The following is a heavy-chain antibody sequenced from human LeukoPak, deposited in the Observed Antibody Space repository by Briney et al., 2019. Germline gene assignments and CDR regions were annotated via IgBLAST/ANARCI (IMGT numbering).Heavy chain of an antibody. CDR3: AKGYCSSTSCYADRYAFDI. CDR2: ISGSGGST. V-gene: IGHV3-23*01. D-gene: IGHD2-2*01. J-gene: IGHJ3*02. CDR1: GFTFSSYA. Sequence: TGGSLRLSCAASGFTFSSYAMSWVRQAPGKGLEWVSAISGSGGSTYYADSVKGRFTISRDNSKNTLYLQMNSLGAEDTAVYYCAKGYCSSTSCYADRYAFDIWGQGTMVTVSS.